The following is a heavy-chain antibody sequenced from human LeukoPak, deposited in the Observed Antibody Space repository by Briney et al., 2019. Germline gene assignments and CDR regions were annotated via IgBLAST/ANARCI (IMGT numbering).Heavy chain of an antibody. CDR2: MRYDGSQM. CDR3: TRETGYLTGAFDI. D-gene: IGHD3-22*01. CDR1: GNAFSTSG. V-gene: IGHV3-30*02. J-gene: IGHJ3*02. Sequence: GGSLRLSCAASGNAFSTSGMHWVRQAPGKGLGWVAFMRYDGSQMDYAESVKGRLTISRDNSQKTLYLQMESLRSEDTAVYYCTRETGYLTGAFDIWGQGTLVIVSS.